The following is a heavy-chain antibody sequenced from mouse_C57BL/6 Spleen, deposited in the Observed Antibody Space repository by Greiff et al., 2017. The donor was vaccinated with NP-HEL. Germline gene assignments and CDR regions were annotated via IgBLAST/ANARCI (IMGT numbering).Heavy chain of an antibody. J-gene: IGHJ1*03. V-gene: IGHV1-76*01. D-gene: IGHD2-5*01. CDR2: IYPGSGNT. CDR1: GYTFTDYY. CDR3: ARIYSYSKGGWYFDV. Sequence: VQLQQSGAELVRPGASVKLSCKASGYTFTDYYINWVKQRPGQGLEWIARIYPGSGNTYYNEKFKGKATLTAEKSSSTAYMQLSSLTSEDSAVYFCARIYSYSKGGWYFDVWGTGTTVTVSS.